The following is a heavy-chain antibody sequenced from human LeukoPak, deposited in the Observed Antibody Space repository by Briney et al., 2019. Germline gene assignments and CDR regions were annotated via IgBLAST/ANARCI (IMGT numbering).Heavy chain of an antibody. CDR2: IFHTGST. D-gene: IGHD3-22*01. CDR3: VRDGDYYDSGGYGNI. CDR1: GGSIGSGIYS. V-gene: IGHV4-30-2*01. J-gene: IGHJ4*02. Sequence: IPSQTLSLTCSVSGGSIGSGIYSWSWIRQPPGKGLEWIGYIFHTGSTSYNPSLKSRVTLSVDTSKNQFSLKLSFVTAADTAMYYCVRDGDYYDSGGYGNIWGQGTLVSVSS.